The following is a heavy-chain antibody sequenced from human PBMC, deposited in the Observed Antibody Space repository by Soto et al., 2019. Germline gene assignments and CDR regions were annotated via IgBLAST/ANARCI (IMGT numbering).Heavy chain of an antibody. CDR3: AKDPPHTIFGVVPWTDDAFDI. V-gene: IGHV3-23*01. D-gene: IGHD3-3*01. Sequence: GGSLRLSCAASGFTFSSYAMSWVRQAPGKGLEWVSAISGSGGSTYYADSVKGRFTISRDNSKNTLYLQMNSLGAEDTAVYYCAKDPPHTIFGVVPWTDDAFDIWGQGTMVTVSS. J-gene: IGHJ3*02. CDR1: GFTFSSYA. CDR2: ISGSGGST.